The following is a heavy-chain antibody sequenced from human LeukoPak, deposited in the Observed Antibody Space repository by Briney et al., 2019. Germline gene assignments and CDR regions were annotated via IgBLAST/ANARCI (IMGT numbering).Heavy chain of an antibody. CDR1: GFTFSSCS. V-gene: IGHV3-21*01. D-gene: IGHD3-3*01. CDR3: ERDAGRFLEWLMAITLFDY. CDR2: ISSSSSYI. Sequence: KTGGSLRLSCAASGFTFSSCSMNWVRQAPGKGLEWVSSISSSSSYIYYADSVKGRFTISRDNAKNSLYLQMNSLRAEDTAVYYCERDAGRFLEWLMAITLFDYWGQGTLVTVSS. J-gene: IGHJ4*02.